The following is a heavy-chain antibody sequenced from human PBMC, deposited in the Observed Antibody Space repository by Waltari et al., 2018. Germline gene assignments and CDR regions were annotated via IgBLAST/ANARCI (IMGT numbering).Heavy chain of an antibody. CDR2: IHRKGDET. CDR1: GFIFSAYG. Sequence: EVQLVESGGGLVQPGGSLRLACSASGFIFSAYGMHWVRQTPGKGLQYVAAIHRKGDETHYADSVKGRFIISRDNTKNTVYLQMSSLRPEDTAVYFCVKDLQGYYYFGLDVWGQGTTVTVSS. V-gene: IGHV3-64D*06. CDR3: VKDLQGYYYFGLDV. J-gene: IGHJ6*02.